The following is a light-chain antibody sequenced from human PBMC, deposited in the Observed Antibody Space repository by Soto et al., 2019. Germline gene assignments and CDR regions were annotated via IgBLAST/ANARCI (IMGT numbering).Light chain of an antibody. V-gene: IGKV3-11*01. CDR1: QSVGSTY. CDR2: DVS. J-gene: IGKJ1*01. Sequence: IVLTQSPGTLSLSPGERATLSCRXSQSVGSTYLAWYQQKHGQXPRXXIYDVSNRATGIPARFSGSGSGTDLSITISSLEPEDCEVYDCQQRSHWPRTFGQGTKVDIK. CDR3: QQRSHWPRT.